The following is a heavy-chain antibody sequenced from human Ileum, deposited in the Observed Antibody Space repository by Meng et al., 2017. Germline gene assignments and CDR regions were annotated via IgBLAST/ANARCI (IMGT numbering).Heavy chain of an antibody. CDR3: AKAAAYNLDI. J-gene: IGHJ4*02. V-gene: IGHV4-4*02. Sequence: QVQLQESGPGLVKPSGTLSLTCAVSGVSISSGIWWGWVRQPPGKGLEWIGEIFQSGSTNYNPSLKSRVSISVDKSKNHLSLSLSSVTAADTAVYYCAKAAAYNLDIWGQGALVTVSS. CDR1: GVSISSGIW. CDR2: IFQSGST. D-gene: IGHD1-14*01.